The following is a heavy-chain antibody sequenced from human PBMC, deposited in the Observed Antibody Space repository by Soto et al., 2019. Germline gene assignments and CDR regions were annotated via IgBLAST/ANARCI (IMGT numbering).Heavy chain of an antibody. CDR1: GYTFTSYD. CDR3: ARAPLPKQWLVSDWYFDL. D-gene: IGHD6-19*01. V-gene: IGHV1-8*01. CDR2: MNPNSGNT. Sequence: QVQLVQSGAEVKKPGASVKVSCKASGYTFTSYDINRVRQATGQGLEWMGWMNPNSGNTGYAQKFQGRVTMTRNTSISTAYMELSSLRSEDTAVYYCARAPLPKQWLVSDWYFDLWGRGTLVTVSS. J-gene: IGHJ2*01.